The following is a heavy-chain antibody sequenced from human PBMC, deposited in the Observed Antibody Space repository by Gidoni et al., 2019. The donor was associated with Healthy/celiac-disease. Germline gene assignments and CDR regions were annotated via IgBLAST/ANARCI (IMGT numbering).Heavy chain of an antibody. CDR1: GGSFSGYY. V-gene: IGHV4-34*01. J-gene: IGHJ6*03. CDR3: ARGTGSTPRYYMDV. Sequence: QVQLQQWGAGLLKPSETLSLTCAVYGGSFSGYYWSWIRQPPGKGLEWIGEINHSGSTNYNPSLKSRVTISVDTSKNQFSLKLSSVTAADTAVYYCARGTGSTPRYYMDVWGKGTTVTVSS. CDR2: INHSGST.